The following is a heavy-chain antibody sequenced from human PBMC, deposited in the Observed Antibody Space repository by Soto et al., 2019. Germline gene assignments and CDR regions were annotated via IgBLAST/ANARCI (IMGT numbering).Heavy chain of an antibody. D-gene: IGHD3-3*01. Sequence: SETLSLTRTVSGASISSYYWTLIRQPPGKGLEWIGYIYYSGSTNYNPSLKSRVTISVDTSKNQFSLKLSSVTAADTAVYYCSRHPRITIFGVVTNNWFDPWGQGTLVTVSS. J-gene: IGHJ5*02. CDR1: GASISSYY. CDR2: IYYSGST. CDR3: SRHPRITIFGVVTNNWFDP. V-gene: IGHV4-59*08.